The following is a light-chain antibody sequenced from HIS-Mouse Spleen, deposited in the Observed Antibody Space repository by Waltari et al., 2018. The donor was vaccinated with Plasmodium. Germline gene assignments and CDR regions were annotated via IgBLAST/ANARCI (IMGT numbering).Light chain of an antibody. CDR2: RNN. CDR3: AAWDDSLSGPWV. Sequence: QSVLTQPPSASGTPGQRVTISCSGSSSNIESNYVYLYQQLPGPAPKLLIYRNNQRPSGVPDRFSGSKSGTSASLAISGLRSEDEADYYCAAWDDSLSGPWVFGGGTKLTVL. J-gene: IGLJ3*02. V-gene: IGLV1-47*01. CDR1: SSNIESNY.